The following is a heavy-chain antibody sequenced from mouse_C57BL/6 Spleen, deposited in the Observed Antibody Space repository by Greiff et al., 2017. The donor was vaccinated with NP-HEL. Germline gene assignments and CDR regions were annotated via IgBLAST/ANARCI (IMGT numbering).Heavy chain of an antibody. CDR1: GFNIKDDY. CDR3: TTSVTYAMDY. CDR2: IDPENGDT. Sequence: VQLKESGAELVRPGASVKLSCTASGFNIKDDYMHWVKQRPEQGLEWIGWIDPENGDTEYASKFQGKATITADTSSNTAYLQLSSLTSEDTAVYYCTTSVTYAMDYWGQGTSVTVSS. J-gene: IGHJ4*01. D-gene: IGHD2-13*01. V-gene: IGHV14-4*01.